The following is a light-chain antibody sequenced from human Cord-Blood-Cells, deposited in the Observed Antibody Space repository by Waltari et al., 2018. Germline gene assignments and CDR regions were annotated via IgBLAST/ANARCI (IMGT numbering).Light chain of an antibody. CDR1: ALQKQY. CDR2: KDS. CDR3: QSADSSGTPAV. Sequence: SYELTQPPSVSVSPGQTARITCSGDALQKQYAYWYQQKPGQPPVLVIYKDSERPSGIPERFSGSSSGTTVTLTISGVQAEDEADYYCQSADSSGTPAVFGGGTQLTVL. V-gene: IGLV3-25*03. J-gene: IGLJ7*01.